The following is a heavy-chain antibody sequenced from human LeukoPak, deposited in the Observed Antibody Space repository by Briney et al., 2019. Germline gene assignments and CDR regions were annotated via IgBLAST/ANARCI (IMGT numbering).Heavy chain of an antibody. J-gene: IGHJ4*02. V-gene: IGHV4-59*12. CDR2: IHYSGST. D-gene: IGHD7-27*01. CDR3: AREGTGEYHFDY. CDR1: DDSISTYY. Sequence: SETLSLTCTVSDDSISTYYWSWIRQPPGKGLEWIGYIHYSGSTSYNPSLMSRVTISVDTSKNHLSLGLTSVTAADTAVYYCAREGTGEYHFDYWGQGTLVTVSS.